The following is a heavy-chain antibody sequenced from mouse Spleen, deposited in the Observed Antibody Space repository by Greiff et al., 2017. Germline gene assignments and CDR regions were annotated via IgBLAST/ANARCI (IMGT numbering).Heavy chain of an antibody. CDR2: ISSGSSTI. Sequence: EVQGVESGGGLVKPGGSLKLSCAASGFTFSDYGMHWVRQAPEKGLEWVAYISSGSSTIYYADTVKGRFTISRDNAKNTLFLQMTSLRSEDTAMYYCARPGGYRYDGQAWFAYWGQGTLVTVSA. D-gene: IGHD2-14*01. CDR3: ARPGGYRYDGQAWFAY. V-gene: IGHV5-17*01. J-gene: IGHJ3*01. CDR1: GFTFSDYG.